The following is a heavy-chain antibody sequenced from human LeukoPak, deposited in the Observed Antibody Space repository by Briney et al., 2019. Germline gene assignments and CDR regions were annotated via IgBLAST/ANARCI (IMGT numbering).Heavy chain of an antibody. D-gene: IGHD2-21*01. CDR1: GFTVSSNY. CDR3: ARDGERYEGLLEGY. J-gene: IGHJ4*02. Sequence: GGSLRLSCAASGFTVSSNYMSWVRQAPGKGLEWVSVIYSGGSTYYADSVKGRFTISRDNAKNSLYLQMNSLRAEDTAVYYCARDGERYEGLLEGYWGQGTLVTVSS. CDR2: IYSGGST. V-gene: IGHV3-53*01.